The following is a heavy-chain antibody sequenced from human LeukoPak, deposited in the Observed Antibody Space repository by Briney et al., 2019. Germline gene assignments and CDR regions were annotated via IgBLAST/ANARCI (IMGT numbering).Heavy chain of an antibody. CDR1: GYSISSGYY. CDR3: VRRRLAANWFDP. Sequence: SETLSLTRTVSGYSISSGYYWGWIRQPPGKGLEWIGSIYHSGSTYYNPSLKSRVTISVDTSKNQFSLRLSSVTAADTAVYYCVRRRLAANWFDPWGQGTLVTVSS. CDR2: IYHSGST. J-gene: IGHJ5*02. D-gene: IGHD6-25*01. V-gene: IGHV4-38-2*02.